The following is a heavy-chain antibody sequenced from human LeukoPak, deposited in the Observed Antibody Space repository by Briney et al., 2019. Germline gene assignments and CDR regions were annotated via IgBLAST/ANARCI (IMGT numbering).Heavy chain of an antibody. J-gene: IGHJ6*03. CDR2: IDGGGYYA. CDR1: GFIFTNYV. V-gene: IGHV3-23*01. Sequence: GGSLRLSCAASGFIFTNYVMTWVRQAPGKGLEWVAAIDGGGYYADYADSVKGRFTISRDNSKNTLYLQMNSLRAEDTAVYYCAKGHTTIFGVVIRNHYYMDVWGKGTTVTVSS. D-gene: IGHD3-3*01. CDR3: AKGHTTIFGVVIRNHYYMDV.